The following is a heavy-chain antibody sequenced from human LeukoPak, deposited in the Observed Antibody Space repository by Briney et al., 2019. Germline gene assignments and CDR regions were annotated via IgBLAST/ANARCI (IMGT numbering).Heavy chain of an antibody. J-gene: IGHJ4*02. Sequence: GGSLRLSCAASGFTFSRYAMHWVRQAPGKGLDCVSAISSNGGSTYYANSVKGRFTISRGNSKNTLYLQMGSLRAEDMAVYYCARESATSAWLFDSWGQGTLVTVSS. V-gene: IGHV3-64*01. CDR1: GFTFSRYA. D-gene: IGHD6-19*01. CDR3: ARESATSAWLFDS. CDR2: ISSNGGST.